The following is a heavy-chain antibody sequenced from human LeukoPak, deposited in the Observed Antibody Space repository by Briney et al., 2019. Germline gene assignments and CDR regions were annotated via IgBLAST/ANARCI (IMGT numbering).Heavy chain of an antibody. CDR1: GGSFSGYY. CDR3: AKDRTYCTNAICYNAFDI. CDR2: INHSGST. V-gene: IGHV4-34*01. J-gene: IGHJ3*02. D-gene: IGHD2-8*01. Sequence: SETLSLTCAVYGGSFSGYYWSWIRQPPGKGLEWIGEINHSGSTDYNPSLKSRVTISVDTSKNQFSLRLSSVTAADTAVYYCAKDRTYCTNAICYNAFDIWGQGTMITVSS.